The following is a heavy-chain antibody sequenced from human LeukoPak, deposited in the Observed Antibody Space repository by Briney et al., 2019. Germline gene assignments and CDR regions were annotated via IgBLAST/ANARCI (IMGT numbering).Heavy chain of an antibody. CDR3: ARGRALAYYYYYMDV. CDR2: INHSGST. Sequence: SETLSLTCAVYGGSFSGYYWSWIRQPPGKGLEWIGEINHSGSTNYNPSLKSRVTISVDTSKNQFSLKLRSVTAADTAVYYCARGRALAYYYYYMDVWGKGTTVTVSS. CDR1: GGSFSGYY. J-gene: IGHJ6*03. V-gene: IGHV4-34*01.